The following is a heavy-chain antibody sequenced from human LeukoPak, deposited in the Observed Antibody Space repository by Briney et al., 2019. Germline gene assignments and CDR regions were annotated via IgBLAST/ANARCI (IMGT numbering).Heavy chain of an antibody. CDR1: GGSISSSSYY. CDR3: ARNPGLPRGRHFDY. J-gene: IGHJ4*02. D-gene: IGHD2-21*01. V-gene: IGHV4-39*07. Sequence: SETLSLTCTVSGGSISSSSYYWGWIRQPPGKGLEWIGSIYYSGNTYYNPSLKSRVTISVDTSKNQFSLKLTSVTAADTAVYYCARNPGLPRGRHFDYWGQGTLVTVSS. CDR2: IYYSGNT.